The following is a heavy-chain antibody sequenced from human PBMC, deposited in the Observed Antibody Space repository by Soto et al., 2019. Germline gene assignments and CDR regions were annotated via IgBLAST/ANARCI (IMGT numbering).Heavy chain of an antibody. Sequence: EVQLLESGGGLVQPGGCLRLSCAASGFTFRNFAMNWVRQAPGKGLEWVSSITSGGSTFYVDSVKGRFTIARDNSKDTLYLQMSRLRAEDTAVYYCAKNHLYGPSWYGFSDYWGQGSLVTVSS. CDR3: AKNHLYGPSWYGFSDY. CDR2: ITSGGST. CDR1: GFTFRNFA. D-gene: IGHD6-13*01. J-gene: IGHJ4*02. V-gene: IGHV3-23*01.